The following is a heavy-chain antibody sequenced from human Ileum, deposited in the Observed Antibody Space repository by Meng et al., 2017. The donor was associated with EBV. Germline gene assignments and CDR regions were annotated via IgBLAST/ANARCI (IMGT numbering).Heavy chain of an antibody. CDR1: DYTFMGYG. J-gene: IGHJ4*02. D-gene: IGHD3-10*01. CDR2: LGAHDGDT. V-gene: IGHV1-18*01. Sequence: QVQLVKSGAEVKKTGASVEVSCRASDYTFMGYGVSWVRQAPGQGLEWMAWLGAHDGDTSHAPKFQGRVTVSADRPTATAYMELRSLRSDDTAVYYCARGTPGRSYSDYWGQGTLVTVSS. CDR3: ARGTPGRSYSDY.